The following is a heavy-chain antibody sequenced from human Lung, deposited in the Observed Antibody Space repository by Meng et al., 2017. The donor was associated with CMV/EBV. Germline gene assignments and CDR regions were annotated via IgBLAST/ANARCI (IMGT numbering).Heavy chain of an antibody. J-gene: IGHJ6*02. V-gene: IGHV3-74*01. CDR2: INSDGSST. D-gene: IGHD3-3*01. Sequence: GESXKISCAASGFTSSSYWMHWVRQAPGKGLVWVSRINSDGSSTSYADSVKGRFTISRDNAKNTLYLQMNSLRAEDTAVYYCARDKVRYYDFWSGYGGMDVWGQGTTVTVSS. CDR3: ARDKVRYYDFWSGYGGMDV. CDR1: GFTSSSYW.